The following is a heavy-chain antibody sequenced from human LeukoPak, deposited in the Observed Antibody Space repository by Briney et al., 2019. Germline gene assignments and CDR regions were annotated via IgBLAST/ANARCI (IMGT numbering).Heavy chain of an antibody. D-gene: IGHD5-12*01. J-gene: IGHJ6*03. CDR3: AKGGGYEAQYYYYYLDV. CDR1: GFTFSSYG. CDR2: IRYDGSNK. V-gene: IGHV3-30*02. Sequence: GGSLRLSCAASGFTFSSYGMYWVRQAPGKGLEWVAFIRYDGSNKYYADSVKGRFTISRDNSKNTLYLQMKSLRAEDTAVYYCAKGGGYEAQYYYYYLDVWGKGTTVTVSS.